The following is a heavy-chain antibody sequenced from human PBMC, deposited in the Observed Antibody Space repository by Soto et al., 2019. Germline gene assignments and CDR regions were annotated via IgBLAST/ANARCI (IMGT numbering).Heavy chain of an antibody. V-gene: IGHV4-4*02. CDR3: ARARGYCSSTSCYYYYYYGMDV. J-gene: IGHJ6*02. Sequence: SETLSLTCAVSGGSISSSNWWSWVRQPPGKGLERIGEIYHSGSTNYNPSLKSRVTISVDKSKNQFSLKLSSVTAADTAVYYCARARGYCSSTSCYYYYYYGMDVWGQGTTVTVSS. CDR2: IYHSGST. CDR1: GGSISSSNW. D-gene: IGHD2-2*01.